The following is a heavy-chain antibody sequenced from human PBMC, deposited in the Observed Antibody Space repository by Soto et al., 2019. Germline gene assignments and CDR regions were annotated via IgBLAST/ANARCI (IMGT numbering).Heavy chain of an antibody. CDR2: IYYSGST. CDR1: GGSISSYY. V-gene: IGHV4-59*01. D-gene: IGHD3-16*01. CDR3: ARSRGGYFDY. J-gene: IGHJ4*02. Sequence: QVQLQESGPGLVKPSETLSLTCTVSGGSISSYYWSWIRQPPGKGLEWIGYIYYSGSTNYNPSLKGRVNISVDTSKNQFSRKLSCVAAADTAVYSCARSRGGYFDYWGQGTLVTVSS.